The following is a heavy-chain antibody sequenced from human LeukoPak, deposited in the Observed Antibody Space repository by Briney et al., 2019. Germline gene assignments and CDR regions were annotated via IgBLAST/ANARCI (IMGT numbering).Heavy chain of an antibody. CDR1: GFTFSSYA. V-gene: IGHV3-30-3*01. CDR3: AREVGTDLEYFRH. CDR2: ISYDGSNK. J-gene: IGHJ1*01. D-gene: IGHD1-1*01. Sequence: GRSLRLSCAASGFTFSSYAMHWVRQAPGKGLEWVAVISYDGSNKYYADSVKGRFTISRDNSKNTLYLQMNSLRAEDTAVYYCAREVGTDLEYFRHWGQGTLVTVSS.